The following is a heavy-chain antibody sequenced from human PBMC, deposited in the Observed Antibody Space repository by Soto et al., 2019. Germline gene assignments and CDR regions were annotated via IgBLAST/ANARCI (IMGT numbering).Heavy chain of an antibody. J-gene: IGHJ6*02. D-gene: IGHD6-13*01. CDR1: GFTFSSYD. V-gene: IGHV3-13*01. Sequence: GGSLRLSCAASGFTFSSYDMHWVRQATGKGLEWVSAIGTAGDTYYPGSVKGRFTISRENAKNSLYLQMNSLRAEDTAVYYCARVSSYYYGMDVWGQGTTVTVSS. CDR2: IGTAGDT. CDR3: ARVSSYYYGMDV.